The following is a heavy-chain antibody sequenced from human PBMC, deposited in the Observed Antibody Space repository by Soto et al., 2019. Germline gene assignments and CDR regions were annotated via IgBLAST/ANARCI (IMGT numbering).Heavy chain of an antibody. CDR1: GGTFSSYA. D-gene: IGHD2-15*01. V-gene: IGHV1-69*12. J-gene: IGHJ4*02. CDR3: ARPGEYCSGGSCYDY. Sequence: QVQLVQSGAEVKKPGSSVKVSCKASGGTFSSYAISWVRQAPGQGLEWMGGIIPIFGTANYAQKFQGRVTITAAECTSTAYMELSSLRSEDTAVYYCARPGEYCSGGSCYDYWGQGTLVTVSS. CDR2: IIPIFGTA.